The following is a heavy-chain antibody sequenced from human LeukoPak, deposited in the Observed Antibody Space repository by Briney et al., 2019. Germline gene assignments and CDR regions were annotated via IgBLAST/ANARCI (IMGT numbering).Heavy chain of an antibody. CDR1: GGTFSSYA. J-gene: IGHJ3*02. CDR3: TTDGPIVVVGAAFDI. V-gene: IGHV1-69*01. CDR2: IIPIFGTA. Sequence: ASVKVSCKASGGTFSSYAISWVRQAPGQGLEWMGGIIPIFGTANYAQKFQGRVTITADESTSTAYMELSSLKSEDTAVYYCTTDGPIVVVGAAFDIWGQGTMVTVSS. D-gene: IGHD2-2*01.